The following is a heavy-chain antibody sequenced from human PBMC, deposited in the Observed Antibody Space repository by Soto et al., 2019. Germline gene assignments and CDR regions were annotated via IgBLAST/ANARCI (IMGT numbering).Heavy chain of an antibody. CDR1: GFTFIYYW. D-gene: IGHD6-19*01. CDR3: VRGTSGWRGIDY. V-gene: IGHV3-74*01. J-gene: IGHJ4*02. Sequence: GGSLRLSCATSGFTFIYYWMHWGRQVPGEGLVWVSNIQGDGSGATYADSVKGRFTISRDNAKNTLFLQMNSLRADDAAMYYCVRGTSGWRGIDYWGQGTLVTVSS. CDR2: IQGDGSGA.